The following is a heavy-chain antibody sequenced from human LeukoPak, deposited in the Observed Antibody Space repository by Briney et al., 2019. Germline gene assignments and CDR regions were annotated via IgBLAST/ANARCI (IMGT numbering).Heavy chain of an antibody. J-gene: IGHJ4*02. CDR2: ISGSGGST. CDR3: AGTTGYSSSWYYFDY. Sequence: GGSLRLSCAASGFTFSSYAMSWVRQAPGKGLEWVSAISGSGGSTYYADSVKGRFTISRDNSKNTLYLQMNSLRAEDTAVYYCAGTTGYSSSWYYFDYWGQGTLVTVSS. D-gene: IGHD6-13*01. CDR1: GFTFSSYA. V-gene: IGHV3-23*01.